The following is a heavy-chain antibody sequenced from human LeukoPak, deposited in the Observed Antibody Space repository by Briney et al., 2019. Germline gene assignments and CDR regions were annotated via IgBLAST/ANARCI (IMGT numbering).Heavy chain of an antibody. D-gene: IGHD6-19*01. Sequence: PSETLSLTCTVSGGSMSGYVWSWIRQPPGKGLEWIGHIYYSGSTNYNPSLKSRVTISVDTSNNQFSLRLTSVTAADTAVYYCARDLRGGWYYFDYWGQGTLVTVSS. CDR3: ARDLRGGWYYFDY. V-gene: IGHV4-59*12. CDR1: GGSMSGYV. CDR2: IYYSGST. J-gene: IGHJ4*02.